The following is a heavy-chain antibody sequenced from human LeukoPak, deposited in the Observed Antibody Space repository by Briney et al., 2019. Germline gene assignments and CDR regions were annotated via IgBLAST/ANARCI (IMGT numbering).Heavy chain of an antibody. D-gene: IGHD2-21*01. CDR3: VRHDSFIPF. Sequence: GGSLRLSCAASGFTFTNYAMTWVRQAPGKGLEWVSSISSTYANTYYTDSVKGRCTISRDNSKNTVSLQLNTLRAEDTAFYFCVRHDSFIPFWGQGTLVTVSS. CDR2: ISSTYANT. V-gene: IGHV3-23*01. J-gene: IGHJ4*02. CDR1: GFTFTNYA.